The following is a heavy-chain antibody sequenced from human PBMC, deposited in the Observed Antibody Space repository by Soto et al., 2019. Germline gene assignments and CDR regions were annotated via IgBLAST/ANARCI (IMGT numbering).Heavy chain of an antibody. J-gene: IGHJ6*02. Sequence: QVQLKESGPGLVKPSETLSLTCTVSGGSISSYYWSWIRQPPGKGLEWIGYIYYSGSTNYNPSLKSRVTISVDTSKNQFSLKLSSVTAADTAVYYCARGHSGSYRTGEGYYYGMDVWGQGTTVTVSS. CDR3: ARGHSGSYRTGEGYYYGMDV. V-gene: IGHV4-59*01. CDR2: IYYSGST. D-gene: IGHD1-26*01. CDR1: GGSISSYY.